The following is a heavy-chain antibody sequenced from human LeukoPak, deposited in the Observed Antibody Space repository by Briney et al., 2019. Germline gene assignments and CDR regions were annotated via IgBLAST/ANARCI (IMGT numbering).Heavy chain of an antibody. D-gene: IGHD3-22*01. V-gene: IGHV1-8*01. CDR2: MNPNSGNT. CDR1: GYTFTSYD. J-gene: IGHJ4*02. Sequence: ASVKVSCKASGYTFTSYDINWVRQATGQGLEWMGWMNPNSGNTGYAQKFQGRVTMTRNTSISTAYMELSSLRSEDTAVYYCARGQNYDSGGYYLHRDYWGQGTLVTVSS. CDR3: ARGQNYDSGGYYLHRDY.